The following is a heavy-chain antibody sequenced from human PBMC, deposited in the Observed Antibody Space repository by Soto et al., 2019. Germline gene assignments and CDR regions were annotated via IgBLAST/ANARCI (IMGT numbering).Heavy chain of an antibody. V-gene: IGHV4-30-2*01. CDR2: IYHSGGT. Sequence: PSETLSLTCAVSGGPITSGGYSWSWIRQPPGKGLEWIGYIYHSGGTYYNPSLKSRVTLSIDRTKKQFSPKLKSVTAADTAVYFCARTMTTSGWFDPWGQGTLVTVSS. CDR3: ARTMTTSGWFDP. J-gene: IGHJ5*02. D-gene: IGHD4-17*01. CDR1: GGPITSGGYS.